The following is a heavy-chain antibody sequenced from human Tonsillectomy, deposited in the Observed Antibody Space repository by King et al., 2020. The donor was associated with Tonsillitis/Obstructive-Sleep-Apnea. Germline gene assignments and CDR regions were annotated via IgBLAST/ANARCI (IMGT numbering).Heavy chain of an antibody. CDR2: IDPSDSYI. CDR1: GYSFTSYW. Sequence: QLVQSGAEVKKPGESLRISCKGSGYSFTSYWISWVRQMPGKGLEWMGRIDPSDSYINYSPSFQGHVTISADKSISTAYLQWSILKASDTAMYYCEINWNYVGDAFDIWGQGTMVTVSS. V-gene: IGHV5-10-1*01. D-gene: IGHD1-7*01. CDR3: EINWNYVGDAFDI. J-gene: IGHJ3*02.